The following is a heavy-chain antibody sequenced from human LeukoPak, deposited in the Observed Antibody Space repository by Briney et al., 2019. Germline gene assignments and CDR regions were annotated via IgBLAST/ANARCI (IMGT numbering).Heavy chain of an antibody. CDR2: IYYSGST. V-gene: IGHV4-30-4*08. Sequence: SQTLSLTCTVSGGSISRADYYWSWIRQPPGKGLEWIGYIYYSGSTYYHPSLKSRATISVDTSKSQFSLKLSSVTAADTAVYYCARDSDFWSGYYYFDYWGQGTLVTVSS. CDR1: GGSISRADYY. J-gene: IGHJ4*02. CDR3: ARDSDFWSGYYYFDY. D-gene: IGHD3-3*01.